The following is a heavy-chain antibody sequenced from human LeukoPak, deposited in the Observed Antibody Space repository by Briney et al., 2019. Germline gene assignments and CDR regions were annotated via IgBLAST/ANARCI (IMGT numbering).Heavy chain of an antibody. CDR1: GYTSTSYD. J-gene: IGHJ6*03. V-gene: IGHV1-8*01. CDR2: MNPNSGNR. D-gene: IGHD4-11*01. Sequence: ASVKVSGKASGYTSTSYDINWVRQATGQGLEWMGWMNPNSGNRGYAQNFQGRVTMTRNTSIGTAYMELSSLRSEDTAVYYCARARYQRDDYSNYDYYYYYMDVWGKGTTVTVSS. CDR3: ARARYQRDDYSNYDYYYYYMDV.